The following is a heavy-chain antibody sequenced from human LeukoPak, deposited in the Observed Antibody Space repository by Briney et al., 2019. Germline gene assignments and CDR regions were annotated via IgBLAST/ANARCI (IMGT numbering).Heavy chain of an antibody. V-gene: IGHV4-59*01. CDR2: IYYSGST. CDR3: ARDRGSFDY. D-gene: IGHD6-25*01. J-gene: IGHJ4*02. CDR1: GGSISSYY. Sequence: SETLSLTCTVSGGSISSYYWSWIRQPPGKGLEWIGYIYYSGSTNYNPSLKSRVTISVDTSKNQFSLKLSSVTAADTAVYYCARDRGSFDYWGQGTLVTVSS.